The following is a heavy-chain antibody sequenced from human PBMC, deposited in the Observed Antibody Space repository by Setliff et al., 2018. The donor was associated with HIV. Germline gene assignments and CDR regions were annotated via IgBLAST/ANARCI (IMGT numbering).Heavy chain of an antibody. CDR3: AREWLQHTGDDAFDV. J-gene: IGHJ3*01. Sequence: SETLSLTCAVDGGSFSGYYWSWIRQPPGKGLEWIGEINHSGSTNYNPSLKSRVTMSVDTSKKQFSLNVTSVTAADTAVYYCAREWLQHTGDDAFDVWGQGTMVTVSS. V-gene: IGHV4-34*01. CDR1: GGSFSGYY. CDR2: INHSGST. D-gene: IGHD5-12*01.